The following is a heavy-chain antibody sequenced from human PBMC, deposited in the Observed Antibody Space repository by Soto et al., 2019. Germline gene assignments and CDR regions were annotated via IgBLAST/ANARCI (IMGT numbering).Heavy chain of an antibody. V-gene: IGHV4-61*01. D-gene: IGHD3-10*01. CDR3: ARVWGGAFDF. CDR2: IYYSGST. J-gene: IGHJ3*01. CDR1: GDSLSSSIYY. Sequence: SETLSLTCTVSGDSLSSSIYYWGWIRQPPGKGLEWIGYIYYSGSTKYNPSLKSRVTISVDTSKNRFSLRLSSVTAADTAVYYCARVWGGAFDFWGQGTMVTVSS.